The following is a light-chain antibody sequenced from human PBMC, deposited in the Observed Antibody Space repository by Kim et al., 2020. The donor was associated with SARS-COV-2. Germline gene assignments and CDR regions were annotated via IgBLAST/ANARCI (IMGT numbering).Light chain of an antibody. CDR3: WSYAGSSVV. CDR1: SSDVGGYNY. J-gene: IGLJ2*01. CDR2: DVS. V-gene: IGLV2-11*01. Sequence: PGQLVTLSCTGTSSDVGGYNYVSWYQQHPGKAPKLMIYDVSKRPSGVPVRFSGSKSGNTASLTVAGLQAEDEADYYCWSYAGSSVVFGRGTQLTVL.